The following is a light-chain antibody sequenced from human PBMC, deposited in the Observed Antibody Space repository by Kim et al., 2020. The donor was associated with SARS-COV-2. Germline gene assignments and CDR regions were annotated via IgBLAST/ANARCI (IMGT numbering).Light chain of an antibody. Sequence: VLTQSPGTLSLSPGERATLSCRASQSVRNGYLAWCQQKPGQAPRLLIYDASSRATGIPDRFSGSGSGTDFTLTISRLEPEDFAVYYCQQYTGSPITFGQGTRLEIK. J-gene: IGKJ5*01. CDR2: DAS. V-gene: IGKV3-20*01. CDR3: QQYTGSPIT. CDR1: QSVRNGY.